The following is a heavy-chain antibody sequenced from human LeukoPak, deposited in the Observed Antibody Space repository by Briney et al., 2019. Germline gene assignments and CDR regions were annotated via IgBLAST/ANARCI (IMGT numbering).Heavy chain of an antibody. D-gene: IGHD5-24*01. Sequence: SETLSLTCTVSGGSISSGSYYWSWIRQPAGKGLEWIGRIYTSGSTNYNPSLKSRVTISVDTSKNQFSLKLSSVTAADTAVYYCARAQNRWLQFAYYFDYWGQGTLVTVSS. V-gene: IGHV4-61*02. CDR3: ARAQNRWLQFAYYFDY. J-gene: IGHJ4*02. CDR2: IYTSGST. CDR1: GGSISSGSYY.